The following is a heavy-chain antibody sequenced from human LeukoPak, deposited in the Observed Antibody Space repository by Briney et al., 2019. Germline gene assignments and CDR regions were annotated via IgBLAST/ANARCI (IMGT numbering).Heavy chain of an antibody. CDR3: AVAFWSIVNWFDP. CDR1: GGTFSSYA. D-gene: IGHD3-3*01. Sequence: GASVKVSCKASGGTFSSYASSWVRQAPGQGLEWMGGIIPIFGTANYAQKFQGRVTITTDESTSTAYMELSSLRSEDTAVYYCAVAFWSIVNWFDPWGQGTLVTVSS. V-gene: IGHV1-69*05. J-gene: IGHJ5*02. CDR2: IIPIFGTA.